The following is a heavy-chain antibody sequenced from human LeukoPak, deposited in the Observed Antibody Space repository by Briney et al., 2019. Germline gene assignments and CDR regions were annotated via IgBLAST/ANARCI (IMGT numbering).Heavy chain of an antibody. V-gene: IGHV3-74*01. Sequence: GGSLRLSCAASGFTFSSYWMHWVRHTPGKGLVWVSRIKGDGSSTSYADSVKGRFTISRDNAKNTLYLQMNSLRAEDTAVYYWARDGYSFGHDFDYWGQGTLVTVSS. D-gene: IGHD5-18*01. CDR3: ARDGYSFGHDFDY. CDR1: GFTFSSYW. J-gene: IGHJ4*02. CDR2: IKGDGSST.